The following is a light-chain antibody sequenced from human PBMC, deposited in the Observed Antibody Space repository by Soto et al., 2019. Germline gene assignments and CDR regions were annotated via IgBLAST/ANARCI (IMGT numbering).Light chain of an antibody. Sequence: QSVLTQPASVSGSPGQSITISCTGTSSDVGGYNSVSWYQHHPGKAPKLTIYNVSNRPSGVSSRFSGSKSGNTASLTISGLQAEDEADYYCSSYTTSSTYVFATGTKVTVL. V-gene: IGLV2-14*03. CDR1: SSDVGGYNS. J-gene: IGLJ1*01. CDR2: NVS. CDR3: SSYTTSSTYV.